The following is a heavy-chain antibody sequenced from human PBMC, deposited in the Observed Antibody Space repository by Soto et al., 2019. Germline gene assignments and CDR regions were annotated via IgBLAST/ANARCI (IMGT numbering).Heavy chain of an antibody. CDR2: INHSGST. Sequence: PSETLSLTCAVYGGSFSGYYWSWIRQPPGKGLEWIGEINHSGSTNYNPSLKSRVTISVDTSKNQFSLKLSSVTAADTAVYYCARGHDIQIVVVPAAMHSRIAAAAPEVRPFDYWGQGTLVTVSS. CDR3: ARGHDIQIVVVPAAMHSRIAAAAPEVRPFDY. V-gene: IGHV4-34*01. CDR1: GGSFSGYY. D-gene: IGHD2-2*01. J-gene: IGHJ4*02.